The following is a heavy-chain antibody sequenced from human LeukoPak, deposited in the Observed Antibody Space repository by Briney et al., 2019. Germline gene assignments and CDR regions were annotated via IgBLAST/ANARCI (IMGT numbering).Heavy chain of an antibody. D-gene: IGHD2-2*01. V-gene: IGHV1-2*02. CDR3: ARKKGSSLYYFDY. CDR2: INPNSGGT. Sequence: ASVKVSCKASGYTFTGYYMHWVRQAPGQGLEGMGWINPNSGGTNYAQKFQGRVTMTRDTSISTAYMELSRLRSDDTAVYYCARKKGSSLYYFDYWGQGTLVTVSS. CDR1: GYTFTGYY. J-gene: IGHJ4*02.